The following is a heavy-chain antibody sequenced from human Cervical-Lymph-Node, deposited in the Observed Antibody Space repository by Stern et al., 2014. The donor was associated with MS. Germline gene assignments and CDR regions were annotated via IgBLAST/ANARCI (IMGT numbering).Heavy chain of an antibody. Sequence: EVHLVESGGVFVQPGGSLRLSCAASGFSFSGYWMHWLRQPPGKGPVWLSRMNGDGSRVNYADSVKGRFTISRDNAKHTLYLQMNSLRAEDTAVYYCARDGFTKAMDVWGQGTTVTVS. J-gene: IGHJ6*02. V-gene: IGHV3-74*01. CDR3: ARDGFTKAMDV. D-gene: IGHD3-3*01. CDR1: GFSFSGYW. CDR2: MNGDGSRV.